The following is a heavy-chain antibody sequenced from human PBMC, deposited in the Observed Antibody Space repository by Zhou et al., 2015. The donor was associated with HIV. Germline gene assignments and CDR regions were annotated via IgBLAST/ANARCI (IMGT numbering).Heavy chain of an antibody. CDR3: ARDHYYDSSGYGDAFDI. D-gene: IGHD3-22*01. CDR1: GGTFSSYA. J-gene: IGHJ3*02. Sequence: QVQLVQSGAEVKKPGSSVKVSCKASGGTFSSYAISWVRQAPGQGLEWMGGIIPIFGTANYAQKFQGRVTITADESTSTAYMELSSLRSEDTAVYYCARDHYYDSSGYGDAFDIWGQGTMVTVSS. CDR2: IIPIFGTA. V-gene: IGHV1-69*12.